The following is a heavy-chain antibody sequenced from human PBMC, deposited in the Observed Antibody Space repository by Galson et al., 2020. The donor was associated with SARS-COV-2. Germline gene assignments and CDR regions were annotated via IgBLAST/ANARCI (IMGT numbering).Heavy chain of an antibody. CDR2: INHSGST. Sequence: TLSLTCAVYGGSFSGYYWSWIRQPPGKGLEWIGEINHSGSTNYNPSLKSRVTISVDTSKNQFSLKLSSVTAADTAVYYCARGRVIMGYCSSTSCYGVGSYYYYYYMDVWGKGTTVTISS. CDR1: GGSFSGYY. CDR3: ARGRVIMGYCSSTSCYGVGSYYYYYYMDV. V-gene: IGHV4-34*01. J-gene: IGHJ6*03. D-gene: IGHD2-2*01.